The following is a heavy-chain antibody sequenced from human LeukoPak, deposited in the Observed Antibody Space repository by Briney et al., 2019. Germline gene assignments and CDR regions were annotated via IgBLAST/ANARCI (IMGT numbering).Heavy chain of an antibody. Sequence: GGSLRLSCAASGFTFSSYAMTWVRQAPGKGLEWVAIIKEDGSEKKYVDSEKGRFTISRDNVKNSLYLQMNSLRAEDTAVYYCARRGYSYYFDYWGQGTLVAVSS. D-gene: IGHD5-12*01. V-gene: IGHV3-7*01. CDR3: ARRGYSYYFDY. CDR1: GFTFSSYA. J-gene: IGHJ4*02. CDR2: IKEDGSEK.